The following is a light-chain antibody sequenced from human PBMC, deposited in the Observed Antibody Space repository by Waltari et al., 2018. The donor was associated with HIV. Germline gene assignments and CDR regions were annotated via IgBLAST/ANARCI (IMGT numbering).Light chain of an antibody. CDR1: TGAVTSGYY. V-gene: IGLV7-43*01. CDR2: SKS. Sequence: QTVVTQEPSLTVSPGGTVTPTCASSTGAVTSGYYPNWFQQKPGQAPRALIYSKSNKHSWTPARFSGSLLGGKAALTLSGVQPEDEAEYYCLLYYGGAVVFGGGTKLTVL. J-gene: IGLJ2*01. CDR3: LLYYGGAVV.